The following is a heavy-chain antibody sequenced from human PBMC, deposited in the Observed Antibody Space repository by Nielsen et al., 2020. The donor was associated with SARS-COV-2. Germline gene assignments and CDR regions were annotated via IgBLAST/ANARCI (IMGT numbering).Heavy chain of an antibody. CDR2: ISWNSGSI. CDR1: GFTFDDYA. CDR3: AKAQYSSGWYASDY. Sequence: SLKISCAASGFTFDDYAMHWVRQAPGKGLEWVSGISWNSGSIGYADCVKGRFTISRDNAKNSLYLQMNSLRAEDTALYYCAKAQYSSGWYASDYWGQGTLVTVSS. D-gene: IGHD6-19*01. V-gene: IGHV3-9*01. J-gene: IGHJ4*02.